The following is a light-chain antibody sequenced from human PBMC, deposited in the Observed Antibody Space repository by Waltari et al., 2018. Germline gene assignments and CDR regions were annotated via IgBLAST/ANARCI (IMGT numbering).Light chain of an antibody. CDR2: SSF. CDR1: QSVTSTY. Sequence: VLTQSPGTLSLSPGESATLSCRASQSVTSTYLAWYQQKPGQAPRLLIFSSFRRATDIPERFSGRVSGTDFALTINRLGPEDFAVYYWQDHGALPSTFGGGTKVDI. V-gene: IGKV3-20*01. CDR3: QDHGALPST. J-gene: IGKJ4*01.